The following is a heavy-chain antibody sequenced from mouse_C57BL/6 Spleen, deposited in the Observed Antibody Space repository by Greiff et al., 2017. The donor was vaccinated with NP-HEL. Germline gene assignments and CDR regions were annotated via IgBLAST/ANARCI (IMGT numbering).Heavy chain of an antibody. V-gene: IGHV1-64*01. CDR1: GYTFTSYW. D-gene: IGHD1-1*01. Sequence: QVQLQQPGAELVKPGASVKLSCKASGYTFTSYWMHWVKQRPGQGLEWIGMVHPNSGSTNYNEKFKSKATLTVDKSSSTAYMQLSSLTSEDSAVYYCARSTTVVPRFAYWGQGTLVTVSA. J-gene: IGHJ3*01. CDR3: ARSTTVVPRFAY. CDR2: VHPNSGST.